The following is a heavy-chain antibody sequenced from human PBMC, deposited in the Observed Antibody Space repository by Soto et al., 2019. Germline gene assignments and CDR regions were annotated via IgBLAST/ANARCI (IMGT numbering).Heavy chain of an antibody. CDR3: AAGHWYFDL. V-gene: IGHV3-48*01. Sequence: GSLRLSCGDSGXTFSDYKMIWVRQTPGKGLEWVSYISSSGSPIYYADSVKGRFTISRENAKTSLYLQMNSLRAEDTAVYYCAAGHWYFDLWGRGTLGTVSS. CDR1: GXTFSDYK. D-gene: IGHD3-10*01. CDR2: ISSSGSPI. J-gene: IGHJ2*01.